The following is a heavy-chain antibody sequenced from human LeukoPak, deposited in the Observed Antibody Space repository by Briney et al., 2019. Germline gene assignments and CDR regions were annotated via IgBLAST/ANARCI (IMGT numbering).Heavy chain of an antibody. CDR1: GYTLTELS. J-gene: IGHJ4*02. Sequence: ASVKVSCKVSGYTLTELSMHWVRQAPGKGLEWMGGFDPEDGETIYAQKFQGRVTMTEDTSTDTAYMELSSLRSEDTAVYYCATGWGYYYGSGKLDYWGQGTLVTVSS. CDR2: FDPEDGET. V-gene: IGHV1-24*01. CDR3: ATGWGYYYGSGKLDY. D-gene: IGHD3-10*01.